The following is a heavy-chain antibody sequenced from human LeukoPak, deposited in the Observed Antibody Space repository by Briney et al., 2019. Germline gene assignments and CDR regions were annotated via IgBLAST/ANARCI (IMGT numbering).Heavy chain of an antibody. J-gene: IGHJ4*02. CDR2: IWYDGSNK. Sequence: GGSLRLSXAASGFTFSSYGMHWVRQAPGKGLEWVAVIWYDGSNKYYADSVKGRFTISRDNSKNTLYLQMNSLRAEDTAVYYCAKDRDGDSDYWGQGTLVTVSS. D-gene: IGHD4-17*01. V-gene: IGHV3-33*06. CDR1: GFTFSSYG. CDR3: AKDRDGDSDY.